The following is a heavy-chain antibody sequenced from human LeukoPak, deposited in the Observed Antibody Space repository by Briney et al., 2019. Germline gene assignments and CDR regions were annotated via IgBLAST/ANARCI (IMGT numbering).Heavy chain of an antibody. D-gene: IGHD2-15*01. CDR2: ISSSSSTI. CDR3: AKRAPYCSGGSCYVSYDH. Sequence: PGGSLRLSCAASGFTFSSYSMSWVRQAPGKGLEWVSYISSSSSTIYYADSAKGLFTISRDNAKNSLYLQMNTLRAEDTAVYYCAKRAPYCSGGSCYVSYDHWGQGTLVTVSS. V-gene: IGHV3-48*01. CDR1: GFTFSSYS. J-gene: IGHJ4*02.